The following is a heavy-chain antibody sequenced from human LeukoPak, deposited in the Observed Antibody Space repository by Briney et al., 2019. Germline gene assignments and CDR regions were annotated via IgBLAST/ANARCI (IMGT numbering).Heavy chain of an antibody. CDR3: ARHLLPYYYDSSGAYFDY. Sequence: GESLKISCKGSGYSFTSYWIGWVRQMPGKGLGWMGIIYPGDSDTRYSPSFQGQVTISADKSISTAYLQWSSLKASDTAMYYCARHLLPYYYDSSGAYFDYWGQGTLVTVSS. D-gene: IGHD3-22*01. CDR1: GYSFTSYW. CDR2: IYPGDSDT. V-gene: IGHV5-51*01. J-gene: IGHJ4*02.